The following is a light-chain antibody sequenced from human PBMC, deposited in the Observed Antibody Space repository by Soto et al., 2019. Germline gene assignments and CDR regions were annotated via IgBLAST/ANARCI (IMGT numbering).Light chain of an antibody. CDR2: GAS. CDR3: KHFDDSLT. V-gene: IGKV3-20*01. Sequence: EIVLTQSPGTLSLSPGERATLSCRASQSVASSTLAWYQQKPGQAPRLLISGASNRATGIPDRFSGSGSGTVFTIAISRLEPEDFAVYYCKHFDDSLTFGGGTKVEIK. CDR1: QSVASST. J-gene: IGKJ4*02.